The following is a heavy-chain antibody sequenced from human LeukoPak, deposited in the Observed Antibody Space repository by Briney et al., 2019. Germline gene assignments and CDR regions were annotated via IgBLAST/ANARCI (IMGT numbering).Heavy chain of an antibody. V-gene: IGHV4-59*01. CDR2: IYYSGNT. J-gene: IGHJ2*01. CDR3: ARGLGSGYGDWYFDI. Sequence: PSETLSLTCTVSGGSISSYYRSWIRQSPGKGLEWIGYIYYSGNTDYNPSLKSRVTISEDTSKNQFSLKLNSVTAADTAVYYCARGLGSGYGDWYFDIWGRGIMVTVSS. CDR1: GGSISSYY. D-gene: IGHD5-12*01.